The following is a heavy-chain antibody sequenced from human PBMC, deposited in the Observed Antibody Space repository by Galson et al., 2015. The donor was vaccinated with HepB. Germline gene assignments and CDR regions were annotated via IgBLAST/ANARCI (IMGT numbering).Heavy chain of an antibody. Sequence: SLRLSCAASGFTFSDYYMSWMRQAPGKGLEWLSYISHSGTTVYRADSLKGRFSISRDNAKNSLYLQMNSLGAEDTAVYYCARGLGGYWGQGTLVTVSS. J-gene: IGHJ4*02. D-gene: IGHD2-15*01. V-gene: IGHV3-11*01. CDR1: GFTFSDYY. CDR2: ISHSGTTV. CDR3: ARGLGGY.